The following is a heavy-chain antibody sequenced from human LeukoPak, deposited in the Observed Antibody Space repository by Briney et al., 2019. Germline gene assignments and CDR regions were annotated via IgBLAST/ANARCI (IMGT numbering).Heavy chain of an antibody. V-gene: IGHV3-23*01. Sequence: GGSLRLFCAASGFTFSSYAMSWVRQPPGKGLEWVSAISDSGGSTFYADSVKGRFTISRDNSKNTLYLQMNSLRAEDTAVYYCAKEVQGDGYCEFDYWGQGTLVTVSS. D-gene: IGHD5-24*01. CDR3: AKEVQGDGYCEFDY. CDR2: ISDSGGST. CDR1: GFTFSSYA. J-gene: IGHJ4*02.